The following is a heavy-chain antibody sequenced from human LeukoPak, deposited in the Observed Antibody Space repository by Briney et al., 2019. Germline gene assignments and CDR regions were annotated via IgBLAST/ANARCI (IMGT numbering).Heavy chain of an antibody. CDR3: ARSKKIQLDALDV. D-gene: IGHD5-18*01. Sequence: SETLSLTCAVSGGSISSGGYSWSWIRQPPGKGLEWIGYIYHSGSTYYNPSLKSRVTISVDRSKNQFSLKLSSVTAADTAVYYCARSKKIQLDALDVWGKGTTVTVSS. CDR1: GGSISSGGYS. J-gene: IGHJ6*04. V-gene: IGHV4-30-2*01. CDR2: IYHSGST.